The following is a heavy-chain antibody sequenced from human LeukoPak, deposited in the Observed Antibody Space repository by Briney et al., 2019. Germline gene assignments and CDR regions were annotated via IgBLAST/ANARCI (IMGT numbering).Heavy chain of an antibody. J-gene: IGHJ4*02. CDR3: ARVGYCSGGSCILYYFDY. CDR1: GFTFSSYA. D-gene: IGHD2-15*01. Sequence: SGGSLRLSCAASGFTFSSYAMHWVRQAPGKGLEYVSAISGNGGSTYYANSVKGRFTISRDNSKNTLYLQMGSLRAEDMAVYYCARVGYCSGGSCILYYFDYWGQGTLVTVSS. CDR2: ISGNGGST. V-gene: IGHV3-64*01.